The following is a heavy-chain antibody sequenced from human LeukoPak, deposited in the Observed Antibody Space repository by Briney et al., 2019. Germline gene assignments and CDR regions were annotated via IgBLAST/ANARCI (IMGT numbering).Heavy chain of an antibody. CDR2: GSYSGST. V-gene: IGHV4-39*01. CDR3: ARWGYSYGIDY. CDR1: GGSISSSSYY. J-gene: IGHJ4*02. D-gene: IGHD5-18*01. Sequence: SETLSLTCTVSGGSISSSSYYWGWIRQPPGKGLEWIGGGSYSGSTYYNPSLKSRVTVSVDTSKNQFSLKLGSVTAADTAVYYCARWGYSYGIDYWGQGTLVTVSS.